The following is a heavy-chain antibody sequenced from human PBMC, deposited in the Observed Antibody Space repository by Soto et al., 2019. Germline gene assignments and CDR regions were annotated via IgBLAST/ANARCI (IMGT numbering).Heavy chain of an antibody. CDR1: GLSFSCYY. CDR3: ATSGSPGYYLDN. J-gene: IGHJ4*02. D-gene: IGHD3-22*01. Sequence: SETLSLTCAFYGLSFSCYYLSWIRQPPGKGLEWIGEINHSGSTNYNPSLKSRVTISVDTSKNQFSLKLSSVTAADTAVYYCATSGSPGYYLDNWGQGAQVTVSS. V-gene: IGHV4-34*01. CDR2: INHSGST.